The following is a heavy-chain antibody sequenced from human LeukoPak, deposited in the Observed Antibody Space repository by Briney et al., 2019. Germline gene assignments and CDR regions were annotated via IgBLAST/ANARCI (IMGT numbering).Heavy chain of an antibody. CDR3: AGGRYDTSGYPDDY. CDR1: GGSITSYY. V-gene: IGHV4-59*08. J-gene: IGHJ4*02. Sequence: SETLSLTCTVSGGSITSYYWGWFRQPPGKGLEWIGYIYYSGSTNYNPSLKSRVTISVDTSKNQFSLKVSSVTAADTAVYYCAGGRYDTSGYPDDYWGQGTLVTVSS. D-gene: IGHD3-22*01. CDR2: IYYSGST.